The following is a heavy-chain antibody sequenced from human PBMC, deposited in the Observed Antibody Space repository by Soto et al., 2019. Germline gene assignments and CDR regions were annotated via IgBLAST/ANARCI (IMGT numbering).Heavy chain of an antibody. J-gene: IGHJ3*01. CDR2: IGGRGNSA. V-gene: IGHV3-23*01. CDR1: GFIFTNYA. Sequence: GGSLRLSCAASGFIFTNYAMNWVRQAPGKGLEWVSVIGGRGNSAYYADSVQGRFTISRDNSKNTLSLQMSSLTADDTAIYYCVRGGRGSFDFWGRETMVTVSS. D-gene: IGHD5-12*01. CDR3: VRGGRGSFDF.